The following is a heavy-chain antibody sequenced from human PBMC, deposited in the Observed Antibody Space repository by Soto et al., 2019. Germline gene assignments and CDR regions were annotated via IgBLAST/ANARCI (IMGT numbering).Heavy chain of an antibody. CDR3: ARVLRGVVNWFDP. D-gene: IGHD3-10*01. Sequence: HLVQSGPEVKKPGASVTVSCKTSGDTFPNFGLSWVRQAPGQGLEWMGWIATYNSNKNYAQKFQGRLTLTTDTSTSTGYMELKSLEYDDTAVYYCARVLRGVVNWFDPWGQGTLVTVSS. CDR1: GDTFPNFG. J-gene: IGHJ5*02. V-gene: IGHV1-18*01. CDR2: IATYNSNK.